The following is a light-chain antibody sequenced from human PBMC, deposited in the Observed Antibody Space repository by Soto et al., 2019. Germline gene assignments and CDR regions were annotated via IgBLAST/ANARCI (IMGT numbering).Light chain of an antibody. CDR1: SSDIGAYNF. Sequence: QSALTQPPSASGSPGQSVTISCTGTSSDIGAYNFVSWYQLPPDKAPKLMIFDVNKRPSGVPDRFSGSKSGSTASLTVSWLQAEDEGIYYCSSYGGTNNFVVFGGGTKVTVL. V-gene: IGLV2-8*01. CDR2: DVN. CDR3: SSYGGTNNFVV. J-gene: IGLJ2*01.